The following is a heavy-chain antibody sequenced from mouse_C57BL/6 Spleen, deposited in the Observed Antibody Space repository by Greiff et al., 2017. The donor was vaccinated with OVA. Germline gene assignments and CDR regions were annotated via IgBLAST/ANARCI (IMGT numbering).Heavy chain of an antibody. Sequence: QVHVKQPGAELVKPGASVKMSCKASGYTFTSYWITWVKQRPGQGLEWIGDIYPGSGSTNYNEKFKSKATLTVDTSSSTAYMQLSSLTSEDSAVYYCARGDDYYYYAMDYWGQGTSVTVSS. CDR3: ARGDDYYYYAMDY. CDR1: GYTFTSYW. D-gene: IGHD2-4*01. V-gene: IGHV1-55*01. J-gene: IGHJ4*01. CDR2: IYPGSGST.